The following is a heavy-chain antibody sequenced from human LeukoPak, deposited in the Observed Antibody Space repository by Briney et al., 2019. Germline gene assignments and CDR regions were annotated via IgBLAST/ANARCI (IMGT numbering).Heavy chain of an antibody. D-gene: IGHD3-16*01. V-gene: IGHV5-51*01. Sequence: GESLKSSCKAAGCPFSSYWIGWVRRMPGKGLEWMGIIYPGDSDTRYSPSFQGLVSISADKSISTAYVQWSSLKASDTAMYYCARPKFGGGSDYWGQGTLVTVSS. CDR2: IYPGDSDT. CDR1: GCPFSSYW. CDR3: ARPKFGGGSDY. J-gene: IGHJ4*02.